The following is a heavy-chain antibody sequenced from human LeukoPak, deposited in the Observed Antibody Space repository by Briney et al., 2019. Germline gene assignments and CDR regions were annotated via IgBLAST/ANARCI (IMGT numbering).Heavy chain of an antibody. CDR1: GYSISSGYY. V-gene: IGHV4-38-2*02. Sequence: SETLSLTCAVSGYSISSGYYWGWIRQPPGKGLEWIGSIYHSGSTYYNPSLKSRVTMSVDTSKNQFSLKLSSVTAADTAVYYCAREGVWSGYYHYWGQGTLVTVSS. D-gene: IGHD3-3*01. CDR3: AREGVWSGYYHY. CDR2: IYHSGST. J-gene: IGHJ4*02.